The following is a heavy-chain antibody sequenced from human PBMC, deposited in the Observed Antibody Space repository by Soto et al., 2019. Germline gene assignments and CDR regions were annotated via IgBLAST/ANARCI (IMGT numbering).Heavy chain of an antibody. CDR2: IIPIFGTA. CDR3: ARGEIFGVPKNYYGMDV. V-gene: IGHV1-69*13. Sequence: GASVKVSCKASGGTFSSYAISWVRQAPGQGLEWMGGIIPIFGTANYAQKFQGRVTITADESTSTAYMELSSLRSEDTAVYYCARGEIFGVPKNYYGMDVWGQGTTVTVSS. D-gene: IGHD3-3*01. CDR1: GGTFSSYA. J-gene: IGHJ6*02.